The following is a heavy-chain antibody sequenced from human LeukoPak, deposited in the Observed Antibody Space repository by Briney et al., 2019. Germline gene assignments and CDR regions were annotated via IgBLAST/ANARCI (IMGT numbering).Heavy chain of an antibody. CDR2: TNGATGNT. CDR1: GYTFTNYA. CDR3: ARSPGGNARTWLDY. D-gene: IGHD4-23*01. V-gene: IGHV1-3*02. J-gene: IGHJ4*02. Sequence: ASVKVSCKASGYTFTNYALHWVRQAPGQRLEWMGWTNGATGNTRFSQDFQGKLTITIDTSASTAYMELSSLRSEDTAVYYCARSPGGNARTWLDYWGQGTLVTVSS.